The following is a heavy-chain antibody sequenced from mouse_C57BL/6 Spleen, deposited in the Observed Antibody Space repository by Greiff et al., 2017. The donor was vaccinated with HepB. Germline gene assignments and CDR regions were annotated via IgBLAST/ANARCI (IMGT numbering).Heavy chain of an antibody. CDR3: ARRGFYYGSSSYWYFDV. Sequence: QVQLQQPGAELVMPGASVKLSCKASGYTFTSYWMHWVKQRPGQGLEWIGEIDPSDSYTNYNQKFKGKSTLTVDKSSSTAYMQLSSLTSEDSAVYYCARRGFYYGSSSYWYFDVWGTGTTVTVSS. D-gene: IGHD1-1*01. CDR1: GYTFTSYW. J-gene: IGHJ1*03. CDR2: IDPSDSYT. V-gene: IGHV1-69*01.